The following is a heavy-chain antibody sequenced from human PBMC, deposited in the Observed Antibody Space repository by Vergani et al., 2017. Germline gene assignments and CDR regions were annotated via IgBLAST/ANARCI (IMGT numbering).Heavy chain of an antibody. Sequence: QLQLQESGSGLVKPSQTLSLTCAVSGGSISSGGYSWSWIRQPPGKGLEWIGYIYHSGSTYYNPSLKSRVTISVDRSKNQFSLKLSSVTAADTAVYYCAREGSGGSGDAFDIWSQGTMVTVSS. CDR3: AREGSGGSGDAFDI. J-gene: IGHJ3*02. CDR1: GGSISSGGYS. D-gene: IGHD2-15*01. V-gene: IGHV4-30-2*01. CDR2: IYHSGST.